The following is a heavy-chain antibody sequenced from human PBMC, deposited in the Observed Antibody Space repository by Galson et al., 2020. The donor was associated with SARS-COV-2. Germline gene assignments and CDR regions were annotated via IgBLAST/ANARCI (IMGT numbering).Heavy chain of an antibody. D-gene: IGHD2-2*01. J-gene: IGHJ2*01. CDR1: GFSINSNYY. V-gene: IGHV4-38-2*01. Sequence: SETLSLTCAVSGFSINSNYYWSWLRRPPGNGLEWIGSIFLSGTTHFTPSLNSRVALSIDTSSKHFSLSLRSVTAADTAEYYCARRSQPSWYFDLWGRGTLVTVSS. CDR2: IFLSGTT. CDR3: ARRSQPSWYFDL.